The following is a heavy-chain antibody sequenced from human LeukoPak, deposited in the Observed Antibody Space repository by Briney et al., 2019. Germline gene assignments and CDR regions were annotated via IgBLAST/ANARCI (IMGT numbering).Heavy chain of an antibody. CDR3: AKGLTNLGDD. CDR1: GFTFSTYA. D-gene: IGHD3-9*01. J-gene: IGHJ4*02. V-gene: IGHV3-23*01. CDR2: LSGSGSSA. Sequence: GGSLRLSCAASGFTFSTYAMSWVRQAPGKGLEWVSGLSGSGSSAYYADSVKGRFTISRDNSKNTLYLQMNSLRPEDTAVYYCAKGLTNLGDDWGQGTLVTVSS.